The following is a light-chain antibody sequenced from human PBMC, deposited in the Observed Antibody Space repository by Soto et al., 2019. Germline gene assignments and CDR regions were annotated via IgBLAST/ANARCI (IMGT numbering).Light chain of an antibody. Sequence: QSVLTQPASVSGSPGQSITISCTGTSSDVGGYNYVSWYQQHPGKAPKLIIYEVSNRPSGVSNRFSGSKSGNTASLNISGLQAEDEADYYCSSYTSSSTRVFGGGTKLTVL. CDR1: SSDVGGYNY. J-gene: IGLJ2*01. CDR3: SSYTSSSTRV. V-gene: IGLV2-14*01. CDR2: EVS.